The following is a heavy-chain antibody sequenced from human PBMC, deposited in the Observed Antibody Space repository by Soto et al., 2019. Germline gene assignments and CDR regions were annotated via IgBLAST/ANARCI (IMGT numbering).Heavy chain of an antibody. CDR1: GGSISSSSYY. Sequence: QLQLQESGPGLVKPSETLSLTCTVSGGSISSSSYYGGWIRQPPGKGLEWIGSIYYSGSTYYNPSHKSRVTISVDTSKIQFSLNLSSLTAADTAVYYCARLGVTYYYGSSVDYWGQGTLVTVSS. CDR3: ARLGVTYYYGSSVDY. CDR2: IYYSGST. J-gene: IGHJ4*02. V-gene: IGHV4-39*01. D-gene: IGHD3-10*01.